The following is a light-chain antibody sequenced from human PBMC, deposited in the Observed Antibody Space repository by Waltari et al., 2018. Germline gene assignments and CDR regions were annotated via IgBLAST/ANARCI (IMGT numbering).Light chain of an antibody. Sequence: EIVLTQSPGTLFLSPGERATLSCSASQSISRYLAWHQQKPGQAPRLLIYAASSRATGIPDRFSGSGSGTDFSLTISRLEPEDFAVYYCQNHERLPAMFGQGTKVEIK. CDR3: QNHERLPAM. CDR2: AAS. V-gene: IGKV3-20*01. J-gene: IGKJ1*01. CDR1: QSISRY.